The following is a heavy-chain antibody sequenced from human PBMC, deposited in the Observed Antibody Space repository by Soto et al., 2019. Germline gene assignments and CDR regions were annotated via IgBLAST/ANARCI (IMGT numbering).Heavy chain of an antibody. J-gene: IGHJ4*02. CDR2: IRSKAYGGTT. V-gene: IGHV3-49*03. D-gene: IGHD2-21*02. CDR1: GFTFGDYA. CDR3: TRDWVDYCGGDCSVDY. Sequence: GGSLRLSCTASGFTFGDYAMSWFRQAPGKGLEWVGFIRSKAYGGTTEYAASVKGRFTISRDDSKSIAYLQMNSLKTEDTAVYYCTRDWVDYCGGDCSVDYWGQGTLVTVSS.